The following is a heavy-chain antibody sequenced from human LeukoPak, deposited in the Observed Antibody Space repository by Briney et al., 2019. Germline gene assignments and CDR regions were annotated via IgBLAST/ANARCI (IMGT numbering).Heavy chain of an antibody. CDR2: INPSGGST. Sequence: ASVKVSCKASGYSFTSYYMHWVRQAPGQGLEWMGGINPSGGSTSYAQKFQGRVTMTRDTSTSTVHMELNSLRSEDTAVYYCARDGPYCIDFTCYVDYWGQGTLVTVSS. D-gene: IGHD2-15*01. CDR3: ARDGPYCIDFTCYVDY. V-gene: IGHV1-46*01. J-gene: IGHJ4*03. CDR1: GYSFTSYY.